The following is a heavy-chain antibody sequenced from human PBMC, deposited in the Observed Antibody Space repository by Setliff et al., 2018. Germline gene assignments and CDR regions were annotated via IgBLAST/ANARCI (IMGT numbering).Heavy chain of an antibody. CDR2: IQSSGTT. CDR1: GDSISGYY. V-gene: IGHV4-59*01. J-gene: IGHJ4*02. Sequence: SETLSLTCNVSGDSISGYYWSWIRQPPGKRLEWIGYIQSSGTTKYNPSLGSRLSMSVDTSKKQFSLKLSYVTAADTAIYYCARDQFSSGWYGAPESYFDTWGQGILGTVSS. D-gene: IGHD6-19*01. CDR3: ARDQFSSGWYGAPESYFDT.